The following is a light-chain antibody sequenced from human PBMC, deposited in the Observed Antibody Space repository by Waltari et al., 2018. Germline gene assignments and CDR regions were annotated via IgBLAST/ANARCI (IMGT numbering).Light chain of an antibody. Sequence: DIAMTQSPDSLAVSLGERATINCKSSQSILSSSNNKNYLAWFQQKPGQPPRLLIYWASTRESGVPDRFSGSGSGADFTLTINNLQAEDVALYYCHQYYSSLLTFGGGTKVEIK. J-gene: IGKJ4*01. CDR1: QSILSSSNNKNY. CDR2: WAS. CDR3: HQYYSSLLT. V-gene: IGKV4-1*01.